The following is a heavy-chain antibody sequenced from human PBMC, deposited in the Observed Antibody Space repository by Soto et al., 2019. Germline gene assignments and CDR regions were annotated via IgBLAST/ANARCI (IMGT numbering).Heavy chain of an antibody. CDR3: AWHKGDFWSGYPTTKNYYYMDV. D-gene: IGHD3-3*01. CDR1: GFTFSSYA. Sequence: EVQLLESGGGLVQPGGSLRLSCAASGFTFSSYAMSWVRQAPGKGLEWVSAISGSGGSTYYADSVKGRFTISRDNSKNKLYLQMNSLRAEDTAVYYCAWHKGDFWSGYPTTKNYYYMDVWGKGTTVTVSS. J-gene: IGHJ6*03. V-gene: IGHV3-23*01. CDR2: ISGSGGST.